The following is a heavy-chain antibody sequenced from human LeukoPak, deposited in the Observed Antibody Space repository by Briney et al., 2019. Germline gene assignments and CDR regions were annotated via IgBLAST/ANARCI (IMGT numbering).Heavy chain of an antibody. D-gene: IGHD6-13*01. J-gene: IGHJ4*02. CDR1: GYSISSGYY. CDR2: INHSGST. CDR3: AREVVAAAGTVDY. Sequence: SETLSLTCTVSGYSISSGYYWGWIRQPPGKGLEWIGEINHSGSTNYNPSLKSRVTISVDTSKNQFSLKLSSVTAADTAVYYCAREVVAAAGTVDYWGQGTLVIVSS. V-gene: IGHV4-38-2*02.